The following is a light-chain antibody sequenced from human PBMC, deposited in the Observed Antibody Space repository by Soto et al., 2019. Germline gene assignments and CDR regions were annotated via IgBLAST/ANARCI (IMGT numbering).Light chain of an antibody. CDR1: QRISANY. Sequence: VVLTQSPATLSLSLGERATLSCRATQRISANYIAWYQFKTGQAPRLLVHGSVTRAAGIPDRFSGTGSGADFTLTIARVEPEDFALYYCHQRQSWPRTFGQGT. CDR3: HQRQSWPRT. V-gene: IGKV3D-20*02. CDR2: GSV. J-gene: IGKJ1*01.